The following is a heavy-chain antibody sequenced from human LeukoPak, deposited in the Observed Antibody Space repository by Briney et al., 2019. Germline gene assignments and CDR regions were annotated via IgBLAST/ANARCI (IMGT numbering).Heavy chain of an antibody. Sequence: GSLRLSCTTSGFNFGDYAMSWFRPAPEKGLEGGGFITNKAFGGTAEYAASVKGRFTISRDDSRSIAYLQMDNLRTEDTGVYYCTRDEYGVGSNFFDYWGQGTLVTVST. CDR3: TRDEYGVGSNFFDY. CDR2: ITNKAFGGTA. D-gene: IGHD4-17*01. J-gene: IGHJ4*02. CDR1: GFNFGDYA. V-gene: IGHV3-49*03.